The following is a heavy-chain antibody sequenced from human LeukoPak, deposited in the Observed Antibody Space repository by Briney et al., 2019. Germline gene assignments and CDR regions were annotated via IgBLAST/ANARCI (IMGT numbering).Heavy chain of an antibody. CDR3: ARETNMGPFDY. CDR2: IYYSGST. D-gene: IGHD2-8*01. Sequence: SETLSLTCTVSGGSISSSSYYWAWLRQPPGKGLEWIGSIYYSGSTYYNPSLKSRVTISVDTSKNQFSLKLSSVTAADTAVYYCARETNMGPFDYWGQGTLVTVSS. V-gene: IGHV4-39*02. J-gene: IGHJ4*02. CDR1: GGSISSSSYY.